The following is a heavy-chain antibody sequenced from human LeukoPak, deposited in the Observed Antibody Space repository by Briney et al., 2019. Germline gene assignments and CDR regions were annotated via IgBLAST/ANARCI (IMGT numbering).Heavy chain of an antibody. V-gene: IGHV4-59*01. CDR3: ARRLYCSGGSCPIPYYYYYMDA. Sequence: PSETLSLTCTVSGGSISSYYWSWIRQPPGKGLEWIGYIYYSGSTNYNPSLKSRVTISVDTSKNQFSLQLSSVTAADTAVYYCARRLYCSGGSCPIPYYYYYMDAWGKGTTVTVSS. CDR1: GGSISSYY. J-gene: IGHJ6*03. D-gene: IGHD2-15*01. CDR2: IYYSGST.